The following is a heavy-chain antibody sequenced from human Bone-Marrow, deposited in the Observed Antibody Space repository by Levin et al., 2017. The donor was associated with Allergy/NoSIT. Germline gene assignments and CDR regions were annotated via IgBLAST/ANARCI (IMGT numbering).Heavy chain of an antibody. J-gene: IGHJ4*02. Sequence: GESLKISCAASGFTFSDYYMSWIRQAPGKGLEWVSYIFSSGSTIYYADSVKGRFTVSRDNTKNSLYLQMNSLRAEDTAVYYCAREARGSAMPDYWGQGTLVIVSS. D-gene: IGHD2-2*01. CDR2: IFSSGSTI. V-gene: IGHV3-11*01. CDR1: GFTFSDYY. CDR3: AREARGSAMPDY.